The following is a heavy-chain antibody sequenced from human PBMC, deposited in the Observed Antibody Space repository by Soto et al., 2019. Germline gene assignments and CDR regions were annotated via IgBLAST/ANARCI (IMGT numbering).Heavy chain of an antibody. CDR1: GGSISSTNW. D-gene: IGHD2-15*01. V-gene: IGHV4-4*02. CDR2: IYHSGST. Sequence: SETLSLTCAVSGGSISSTNWWSLVRQPPGKGLEWIGEIYHSGSTNYNPSLKSRVTISVDKSKNQFSLKLSSVTAADTAVYYCARAAATMYYYYGMDVWGQGTTVTVSS. J-gene: IGHJ6*02. CDR3: ARAAATMYYYYGMDV.